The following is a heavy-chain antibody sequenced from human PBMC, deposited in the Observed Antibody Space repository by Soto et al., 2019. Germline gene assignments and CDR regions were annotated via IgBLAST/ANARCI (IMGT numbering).Heavy chain of an antibody. CDR1: GFTFSSYA. Sequence: QVQLVESGGGVVQPGRSLRLSCAASGFTFSSYAMHWVRQAPGKGLEWVAVISYDGSNKYYADSVKGRFTISRDNSKNTLYLQMSRLRAEDTAVYYCARDRGLYPSILGHFDCWGQGTLVTVSS. D-gene: IGHD3-16*02. J-gene: IGHJ4*02. CDR3: ARDRGLYPSILGHFDC. CDR2: ISYDGSNK. V-gene: IGHV3-30-3*01.